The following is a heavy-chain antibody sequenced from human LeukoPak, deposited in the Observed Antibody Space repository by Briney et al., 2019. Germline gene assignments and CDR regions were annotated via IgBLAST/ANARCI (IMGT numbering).Heavy chain of an antibody. V-gene: IGHV4-34*01. CDR1: GGSFSGYY. CDR2: IKHSGST. D-gene: IGHD6-13*01. CDR3: ARAGKYSSSWYRSAYYYYGMDV. Sequence: PSETLSLTCAVYGGSFSGYYWSWIRQPPGKGLEWIGEIKHSGSTNYNPSLKSRVTISVDTSKNQFSLKLSSVTAADTAVYYCARAGKYSSSWYRSAYYYYGMDVWGQGTTVTVSS. J-gene: IGHJ6*02.